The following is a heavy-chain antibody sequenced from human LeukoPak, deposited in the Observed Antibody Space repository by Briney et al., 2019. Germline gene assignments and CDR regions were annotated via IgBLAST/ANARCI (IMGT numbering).Heavy chain of an antibody. CDR2: INPNSGGT. CDR3: ARGQPQWLVPGADDSHYYYGMDV. J-gene: IGHJ6*02. Sequence: GASVKVSCKASGYTFTGYYMHWVRQAPGQGLEWMGWINPNSGGTNYAQKFQGRVTMTRDTSISTAYMELSRLRSDDTAVYYCARGQPQWLVPGADDSHYYYGMDVWGQGTTVTVSS. CDR1: GYTFTGYY. V-gene: IGHV1-2*02. D-gene: IGHD6-19*01.